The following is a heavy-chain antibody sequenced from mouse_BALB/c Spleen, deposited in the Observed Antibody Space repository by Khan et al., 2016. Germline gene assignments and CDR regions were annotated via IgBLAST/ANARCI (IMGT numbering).Heavy chain of an antibody. J-gene: IGHJ2*01. V-gene: IGHV5-12-2*01. CDR2: ISNGGGST. CDR1: GFTFSSYT. Sequence: EVELVESGGGLVQPGGSLKLSCAASGFTFSSYTMSWVRQTPEKRLEWVAYISNGGGSTSYPDTVKGRFTISRDNAKNTLYLQMSSLKSEDTAMYYCARERRARADGYFDYWGQGTTLTVSS. CDR3: ARERRARADGYFDY. D-gene: IGHD3-1*01.